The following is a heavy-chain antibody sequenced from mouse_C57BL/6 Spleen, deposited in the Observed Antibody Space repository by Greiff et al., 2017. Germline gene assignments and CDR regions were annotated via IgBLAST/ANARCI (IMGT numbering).Heavy chain of an antibody. Sequence: VQLQQPGAELVRPGSSVKLSCKASGYTFTSYWMHWVKQRPIQGLEWIGNIDPSDSETHYNQKFKDKATLTVDKSSSTAYMQLSSLTSEDSAVYYCARSRVTHYYAMDYWGQGTSVTVSS. CDR2: IDPSDSET. D-gene: IGHD2-3*01. V-gene: IGHV1-52*01. CDR1: GYTFTSYW. J-gene: IGHJ4*01. CDR3: ARSRVTHYYAMDY.